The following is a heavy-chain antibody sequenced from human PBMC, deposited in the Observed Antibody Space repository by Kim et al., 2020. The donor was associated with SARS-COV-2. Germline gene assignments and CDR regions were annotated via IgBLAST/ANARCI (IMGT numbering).Heavy chain of an antibody. V-gene: IGHV1-3*01. CDR2: INAGNGNT. Sequence: ASVKVSCKASGYTFTSYAMHWVRQAPGQRLEWMGWINAGNGNTKYSQKFQGRVTITRDTSASTAYMELSSLRSEDTAVYYCARGSSGRNAFDIWGQGTMVTVSS. CDR3: ARGSSGRNAFDI. CDR1: GYTFTSYA. D-gene: IGHD6-19*01. J-gene: IGHJ3*02.